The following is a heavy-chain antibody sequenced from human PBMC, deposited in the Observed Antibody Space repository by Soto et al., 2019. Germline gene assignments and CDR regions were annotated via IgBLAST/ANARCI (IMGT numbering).Heavy chain of an antibody. V-gene: IGHV4-4*07. Sequence: SEPLSLPCTISVDSISSYFWSWIRQPSGKGLEWIGRMYVTGTTSYNPSLKSRVTMSVDTSKNRFSLRLSSVTAADTAVYYCARDGEYSSGWFIFDHWGQGALVTVSS. CDR1: VDSISSYF. CDR3: ARDGEYSSGWFIFDH. CDR2: MYVTGTT. J-gene: IGHJ4*02. D-gene: IGHD6-19*01.